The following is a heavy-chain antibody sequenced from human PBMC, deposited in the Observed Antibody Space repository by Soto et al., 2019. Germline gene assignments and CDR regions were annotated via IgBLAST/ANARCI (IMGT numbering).Heavy chain of an antibody. D-gene: IGHD1-20*01. Sequence: TETLSLTCTVSSGSISVTNVFWGWVRQPPGKGLEWIGNVDYSGTAYFSPSLATRVTFHVDTSKNQFSLTLYSVTAADTAVYYCARITGRHLDYWGQGILVTVSS. V-gene: IGHV4-39*01. CDR2: VDYSGTA. CDR3: ARITGRHLDY. CDR1: SGSISVTNVF. J-gene: IGHJ4*02.